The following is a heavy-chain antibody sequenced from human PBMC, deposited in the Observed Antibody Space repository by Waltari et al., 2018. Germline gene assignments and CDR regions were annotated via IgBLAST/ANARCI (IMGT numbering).Heavy chain of an antibody. Sequence: EVQLVESGGGLVQPGGSLRLSCAASGFTFSSYWMSWVRQAPGKGLEWVANIKKDGSERDYVDSVKGRFTISRDNAKNSLYLQMNSLRAEDTAVYYCARDAYCTNGRCYLGYFIDYWGQGILVTVSS. J-gene: IGHJ4*02. V-gene: IGHV3-7*01. CDR1: GFTFSSYW. CDR2: IKKDGSER. CDR3: ARDAYCTNGRCYLGYFIDY. D-gene: IGHD2-8*01.